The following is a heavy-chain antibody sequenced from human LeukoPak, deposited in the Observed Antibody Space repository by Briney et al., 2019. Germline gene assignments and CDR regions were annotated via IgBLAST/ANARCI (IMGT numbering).Heavy chain of an antibody. CDR3: TRGSYGDYEY. V-gene: IGHV3-48*01. CDR1: GFTFSSYS. Sequence: PGGSLRLSCAASGFTFSSYSMNWVRQAPGKGLEWVSYISSSSSTIYYADSVKGRFTISRDNAKNSLYLQMNSLRAEGTAVYYCTRGSYGDYEYWGQGTLVTVSS. J-gene: IGHJ4*02. D-gene: IGHD4-17*01. CDR2: ISSSSSTI.